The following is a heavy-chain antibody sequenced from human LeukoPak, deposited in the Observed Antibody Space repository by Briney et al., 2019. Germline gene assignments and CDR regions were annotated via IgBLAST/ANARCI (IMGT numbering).Heavy chain of an antibody. D-gene: IGHD3-10*01. V-gene: IGHV4-59*08. CDR2: IYFSGIT. CDR1: GGSISSYY. CDR3: ANLHGYGSGRH. J-gene: IGHJ4*02. Sequence: PSETLSLTCTVSGGSISSYYWSWIRQPPGKGLEWIGYIYFSGITNYNPSLKSRVTISVDTSKNQFSLKVSSVTAPDTAVYYCANLHGYGSGRHWGQGTLVTVSS.